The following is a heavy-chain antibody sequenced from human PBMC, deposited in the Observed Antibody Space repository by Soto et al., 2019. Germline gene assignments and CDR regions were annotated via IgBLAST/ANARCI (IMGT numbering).Heavy chain of an antibody. Sequence: QVQLVQSGAEVKKPGASVKVSCKASGYTFTSYGISWVRQAPGQGLEWTGWISAYNGNTNYAQKLQGRVTTTTETTTSTAYMELTTLRSDDTAVYYCARDLAAGNCDYWGQGTLVTVSS. D-gene: IGHD6-13*01. CDR2: ISAYNGNT. CDR3: ARDLAAGNCDY. J-gene: IGHJ4*02. V-gene: IGHV1-18*01. CDR1: GYTFTSYG.